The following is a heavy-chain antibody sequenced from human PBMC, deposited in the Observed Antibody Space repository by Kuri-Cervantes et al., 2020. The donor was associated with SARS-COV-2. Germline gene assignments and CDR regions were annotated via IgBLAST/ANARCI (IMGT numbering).Heavy chain of an antibody. V-gene: IGHV3-21*01. J-gene: IGHJ4*02. Sequence: LSLTCAASGFTFSSYSMNWVRQAPGKGLEWVSSISSSSSYIYYADSVKGRFTISRDNAKNSLYLQMNSLRAEDTAVYYCARGQIQLPLYWGQGTLVTVSS. CDR1: GFTFSSYS. CDR2: ISSSSSYI. CDR3: ARGQIQLPLY. D-gene: IGHD5-18*01.